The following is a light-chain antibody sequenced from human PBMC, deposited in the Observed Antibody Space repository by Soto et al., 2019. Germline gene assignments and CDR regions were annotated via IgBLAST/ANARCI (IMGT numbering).Light chain of an antibody. J-gene: IGLJ1*01. CDR3: GRWDSSLCAYG. Sequence: TQPPSVSAAPGQKVAISCSGSGSNIGNNYVSWYQQLPGTAPKLLSYDNNKRPSGIPDRFSGSKSGTSATLGITGLQTGDDAAYYWGRWDSSLCAYGFGTGTKVTV. CDR1: GSNIGNNY. CDR2: DNN. V-gene: IGLV1-51*01.